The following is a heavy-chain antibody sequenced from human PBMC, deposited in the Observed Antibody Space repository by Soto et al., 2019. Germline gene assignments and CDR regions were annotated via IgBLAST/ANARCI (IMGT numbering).Heavy chain of an antibody. CDR1: GGSISSGGYS. CDR2: IYHSGST. V-gene: IGHV4-30-2*01. Sequence: PSETLSLTCAVSGGSISSGGYSLSWIRQPPGKGLEWIGYIYHSGSTYYNPSLKSRVTISVDRSKNQFSLKLSSVTAADTAVYYCASLSDYDYYFDYWGQGTLVTVSS. J-gene: IGHJ4*02. CDR3: ASLSDYDYYFDY. D-gene: IGHD5-12*01.